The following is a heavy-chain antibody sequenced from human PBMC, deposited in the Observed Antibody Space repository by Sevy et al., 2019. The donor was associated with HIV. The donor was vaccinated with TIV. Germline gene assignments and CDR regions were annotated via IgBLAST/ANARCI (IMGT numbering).Heavy chain of an antibody. Sequence: SETLSLTCTVSGGSISSYYWSWIRQPPGKGLEWIGYIYYSGSTNYNPSLKSRVTISVDTSKNQFSLKLSSVTAADTAVYYCARDRRTNPTVKDYYYYGMDVWGQGTTVTVSS. CDR3: ARDRRTNPTVKDYYYYGMDV. CDR2: IYYSGST. CDR1: GGSISSYY. V-gene: IGHV4-59*01. J-gene: IGHJ6*02.